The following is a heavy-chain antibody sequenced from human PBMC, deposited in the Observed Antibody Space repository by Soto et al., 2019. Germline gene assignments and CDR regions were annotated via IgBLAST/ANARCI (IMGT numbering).Heavy chain of an antibody. CDR2: IYSGGST. J-gene: IGHJ6*02. CDR3: ARDRIPTGMDV. CDR1: GFTVSSNY. V-gene: IGHV3-66*01. Sequence: EVQLVESGGGLVQPGGSLRLSCAASGFTVSSNYMSWVRQAPGKGLEWVSVIYSGGSTYYTDSVKGRFTISRDNSKNTLYLQMNSLRAEDTAVYYCARDRIPTGMDVWGQGTTVTVSS.